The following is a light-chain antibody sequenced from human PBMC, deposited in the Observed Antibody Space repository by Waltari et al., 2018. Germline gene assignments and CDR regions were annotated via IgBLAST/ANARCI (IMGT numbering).Light chain of an antibody. CDR2: NAS. Sequence: EIVLTQSPTSLSLSPGERASLSCRASQSIGTYLTWFQHRPGQAPRLLMYNASNKATGIPVRFSGSGSGTGFTLTIDSLDPEDSAVYYCQQRNRSFGGGTKIEIK. CDR1: QSIGTY. V-gene: IGKV3-11*01. J-gene: IGKJ4*01. CDR3: QQRNRS.